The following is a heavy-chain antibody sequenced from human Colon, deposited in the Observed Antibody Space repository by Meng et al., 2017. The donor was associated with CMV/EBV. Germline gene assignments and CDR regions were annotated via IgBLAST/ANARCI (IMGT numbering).Heavy chain of an antibody. CDR1: GYTFGDHF. Sequence: ASVKVSCKTSGYTFGDHFLHWVRQAPGQGLEWMGWINPNSGGTNYAQKFQGRVTMTRDTSISTAYMELSRLRSDDTAVYYCARSPEYDNSRFDPWGQGTLVTVSS. V-gene: IGHV1-2*02. J-gene: IGHJ5*02. CDR2: INPNSGGT. CDR3: ARSPEYDNSRFDP. D-gene: IGHD5-24*01.